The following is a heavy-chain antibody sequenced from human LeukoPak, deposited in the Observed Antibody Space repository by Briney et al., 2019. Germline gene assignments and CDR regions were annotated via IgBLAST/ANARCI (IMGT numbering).Heavy chain of an antibody. CDR2: ISAYKGNT. V-gene: IGHV1-18*01. CDR1: GYTFTSYG. Sequence: GASVKVPCKASGYTFTSYGISWVRQAPGQGLEWMGWISAYKGNTNYAQKLQGRVTMTTDTSTSTAYMELRSLRSDDTAVYYCARGQRNYDILTGYYYYYYYMDVWGKGTTVTVSS. CDR3: ARGQRNYDILTGYYYYYYYMDV. D-gene: IGHD3-9*01. J-gene: IGHJ6*03.